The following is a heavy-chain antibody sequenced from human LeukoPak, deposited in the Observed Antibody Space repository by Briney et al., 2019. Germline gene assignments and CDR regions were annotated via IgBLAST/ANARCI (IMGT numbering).Heavy chain of an antibody. CDR1: GYTFSDYY. J-gene: IGHJ4*02. Sequence: ASVKVSCKASGYTFSDYYVHWVRQAPGQGLEWMGWINPNSGGTNYAQKFQGRVTMTRDTSISTAYMELSRLRSDDTAVYYCARSSEILWFGELFDYWGQGTLVTVSS. D-gene: IGHD3-10*01. V-gene: IGHV1-2*02. CDR3: ARSSEILWFGELFDY. CDR2: INPNSGGT.